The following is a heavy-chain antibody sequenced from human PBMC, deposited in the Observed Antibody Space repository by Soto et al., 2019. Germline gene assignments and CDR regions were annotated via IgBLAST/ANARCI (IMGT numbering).Heavy chain of an antibody. CDR3: ARAKSGIAAALDY. CDR2: IIPIFGTA. Sequence: AASVKVSCKASGGTFSSYAISWLRQAPGQGLEWMGGIIPIFGTANYAQKFQGRVTITADESTSTAYMELSSLRSEDTAVYYCARAKSGIAAALDYWGQGTLVTVSS. CDR1: GGTFSSYA. V-gene: IGHV1-69*13. J-gene: IGHJ4*02. D-gene: IGHD6-13*01.